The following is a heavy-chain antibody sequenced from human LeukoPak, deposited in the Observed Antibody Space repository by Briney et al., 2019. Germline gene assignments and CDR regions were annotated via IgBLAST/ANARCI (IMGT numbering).Heavy chain of an antibody. J-gene: IGHJ4*02. Sequence: GGSLRLSCAASGFTFTDYDMHWVRQTTGKGLEWVSAIGTLSDTVYPDFVKGRFTISRENAKNSLYLQMNSLRAGDTAVYYCARGRHGGYLSASSIDYWGQGTLVTVSS. CDR1: GFTFTDYD. V-gene: IGHV3-13*01. CDR2: IGTLSDT. D-gene: IGHD5-12*01. CDR3: ARGRHGGYLSASSIDY.